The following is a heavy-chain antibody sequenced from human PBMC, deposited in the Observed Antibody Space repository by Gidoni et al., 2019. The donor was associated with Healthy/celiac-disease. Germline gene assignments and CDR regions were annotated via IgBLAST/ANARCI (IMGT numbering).Heavy chain of an antibody. CDR3: AKGARGDGYNLSGGDWFDP. V-gene: IGHV3-30*04. CDR1: GFTFRSYA. Sequence: QVQLVESGGGVVQPGRSLRLHCAASGFTFRSYAMHCVRQAPGKGLEWLAGRSYDSSNKYYADSVKGRFTISRDNSKNTLYLQMNSLRAEDTAVYYGAKGARGDGYNLSGGDWFDPWGQGTLVTVSS. D-gene: IGHD3-10*01. CDR2: RSYDSSNK. J-gene: IGHJ5*02.